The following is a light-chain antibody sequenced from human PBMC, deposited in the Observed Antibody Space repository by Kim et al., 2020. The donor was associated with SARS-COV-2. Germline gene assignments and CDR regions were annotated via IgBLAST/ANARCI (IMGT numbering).Light chain of an antibody. CDR2: DIS. V-gene: IGLV2-23*02. J-gene: IGLJ3*02. CDR3: CSFTMNVTWV. CDR1: LSDVGTFSL. Sequence: GQSSTISCSGTLSDVGTFSLISWYQQQPGKAPRLIMFDISHRPSGISGRFSGSKSGNTASLTISDLHPDDEADYFCCSFTMNVTWVFGGGTQLTVL.